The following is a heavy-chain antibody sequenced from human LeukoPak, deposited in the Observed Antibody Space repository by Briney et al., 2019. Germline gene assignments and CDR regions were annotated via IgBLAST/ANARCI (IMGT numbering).Heavy chain of an antibody. CDR1: GGTFSSYA. J-gene: IGHJ4*02. CDR3: AREIGSYYYDSSGYDH. CDR2: INPNSGGT. Sequence: ASVKVSCKASGGTFSSYAISWVRQAPGQGLEWMGWINPNSGGTNYAQKFQGRVTMTRDTSISTAYMELSRLRSDDTAVYYCAREIGSYYYDSSGYDHWGQGTLVTVSS. D-gene: IGHD3-22*01. V-gene: IGHV1-2*02.